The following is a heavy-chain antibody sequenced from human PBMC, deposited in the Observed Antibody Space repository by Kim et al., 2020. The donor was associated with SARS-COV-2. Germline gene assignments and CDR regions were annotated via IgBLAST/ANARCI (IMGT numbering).Heavy chain of an antibody. CDR1: GGSISSGGYY. V-gene: IGHV4-31*03. D-gene: IGHD3-16*01. J-gene: IGHJ4*02. CDR2: ISHSGST. CDR3: AREERRGSDYFDY. Sequence: SETLSLTCTVSGGSISSGGYYWSWIRQHPGKGLEWIGYISHSGSTYYNPSLKSRGTISLDTSKNQFSLRLRSVTAADTAVYYCAREERRGSDYFDYWGQGTLVTVSS.